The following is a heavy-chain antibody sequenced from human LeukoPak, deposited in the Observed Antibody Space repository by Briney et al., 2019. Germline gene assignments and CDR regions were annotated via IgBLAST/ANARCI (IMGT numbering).Heavy chain of an antibody. D-gene: IGHD3-22*01. CDR3: ARDLDPYYYDSSGRAEYFQH. Sequence: GGSLRLSCAASGFTFSSYWMSWVRQAPGKGLEWVANIKQDGSEKYYVDSVKGRFTISRDNAKNSLYLQMNSLRAEDTAVYYCARDLDPYYYDSSGRAEYFQHWGQGTLVTVSS. CDR2: IKQDGSEK. CDR1: GFTFSSYW. V-gene: IGHV3-7*01. J-gene: IGHJ1*01.